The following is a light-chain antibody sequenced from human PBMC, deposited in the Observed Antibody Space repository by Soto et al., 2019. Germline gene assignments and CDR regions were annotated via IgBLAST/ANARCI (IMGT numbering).Light chain of an antibody. CDR1: QSVCTN. J-gene: IGKJ5*01. CDR2: GAS. Sequence: EIVMTQSPDTLSVSPGERVTLSCRASQSVCTNLAWYQQKPGQAPRLLIYGASTRATGFPARFSGSGSVTEFTLTISSLQSGDFAVYYCQQYNNWPITFGQGTRLEI. V-gene: IGKV3-15*01. CDR3: QQYNNWPIT.